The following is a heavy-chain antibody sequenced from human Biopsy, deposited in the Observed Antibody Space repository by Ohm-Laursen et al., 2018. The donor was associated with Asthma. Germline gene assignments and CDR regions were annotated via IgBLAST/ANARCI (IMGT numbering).Heavy chain of an antibody. CDR3: ARGDSSGWLHYYFDY. CDR2: IYSGGTS. D-gene: IGHD6-19*01. Sequence: GSLRLSCAASGFTVSRDHMFWVRQAPGKGLEWVSVIYSGGTSHTADSVRGRFTISRDFSKNTLHLQMHSLRVEDTAVYYCARGDSSGWLHYYFDYWGQGTLVTVSS. V-gene: IGHV3-53*01. CDR1: GFTVSRDH. J-gene: IGHJ4*02.